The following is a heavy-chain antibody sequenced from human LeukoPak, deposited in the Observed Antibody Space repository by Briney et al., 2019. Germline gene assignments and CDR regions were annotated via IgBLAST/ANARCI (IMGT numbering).Heavy chain of an antibody. CDR2: IIPILGIA. D-gene: IGHD5-18*01. CDR3: AIGWNTAMVL. CDR1: GGTFSSYA. Sequence: ASVKVSCKASGGTFSSYAISWVRQAPGQGPEWMGRIIPILGIANYAQKFQGRVTITADKSTSTAYMELSSLRSEDTAVYYCAIGWNTAMVLWGQGTLVAVSS. V-gene: IGHV1-69*04. J-gene: IGHJ4*02.